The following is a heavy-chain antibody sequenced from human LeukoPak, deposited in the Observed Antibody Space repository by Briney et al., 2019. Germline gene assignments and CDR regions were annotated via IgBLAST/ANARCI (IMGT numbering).Heavy chain of an antibody. J-gene: IGHJ4*02. CDR2: IIPIFGTA. Sequence: SVEVSCKASGGTFSSYAISWVRQAPGQGLEWMGGIIPIFGTANYAQKFQGRVTITADESTSTAYMELSSLRSEDTAVYYCARSGGMVRGVIPPHFDYWGQGTLVTVSS. CDR3: ARSGGMVRGVIPPHFDY. D-gene: IGHD3-10*01. V-gene: IGHV1-69*13. CDR1: GGTFSSYA.